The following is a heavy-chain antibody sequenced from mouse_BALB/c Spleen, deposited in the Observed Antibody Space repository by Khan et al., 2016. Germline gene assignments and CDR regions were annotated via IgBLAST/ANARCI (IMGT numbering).Heavy chain of an antibody. CDR3: STLYYRVPLYYFAY. V-gene: IGHV3-2*02. Sequence: EVQLQESGPGLVKPSQSLSLTCTVTDYSITSDYAWNWIRQFPGNKLEWMGYISYSGSTSYNPSLKSRISITRDTSKNQFFLQLNSVTTEDTATXSCSTLYYRVPLYYFAYWGQCTTLPFSS. CDR1: DYSITSDYA. CDR2: ISYSGST. D-gene: IGHD2-14*01. J-gene: IGHJ2*01.